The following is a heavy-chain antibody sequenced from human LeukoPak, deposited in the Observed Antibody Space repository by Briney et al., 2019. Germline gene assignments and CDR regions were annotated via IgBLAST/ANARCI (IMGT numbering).Heavy chain of an antibody. V-gene: IGHV4-59*01. CDR2: IYYSGST. CDR1: GGSISSYY. Sequence: SETLSLTCTVSGGSISSYYWSWIRQPSGKGLEWIGYIYYSGSTNYNPSLKSRVTISVDTSKNQFSLKLSSVTAADTAVYYCARRGYGKYFDYWGQGTLVTVSS. CDR3: ARRGYGKYFDY. D-gene: IGHD5-12*01. J-gene: IGHJ4*02.